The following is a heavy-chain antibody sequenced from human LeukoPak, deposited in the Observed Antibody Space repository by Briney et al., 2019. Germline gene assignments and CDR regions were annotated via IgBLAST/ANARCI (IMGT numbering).Heavy chain of an antibody. J-gene: IGHJ4*02. V-gene: IGHV3-9*01. Sequence: GGSLRLSCAASGFTFDDYAMHWVRRAPGKGLEWVSSVSWNSRTINYADSVKGRFTISRDNTNNSLYLQMNSLRIEDTAFYYCAKDIMNEFDTTDSWGQGTLVTVSS. CDR2: VSWNSRTI. CDR3: AKDIMNEFDTTDS. CDR1: GFTFDDYA. D-gene: IGHD1-1*01.